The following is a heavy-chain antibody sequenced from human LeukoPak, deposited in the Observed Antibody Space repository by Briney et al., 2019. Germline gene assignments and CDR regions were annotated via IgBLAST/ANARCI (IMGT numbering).Heavy chain of an antibody. D-gene: IGHD7-27*01. CDR3: ARLTTGDYYFDY. J-gene: IGHJ4*02. V-gene: IGHV3-53*01. Sequence: GGSLRLSCAASGFTVSSNYMSRVRQAPGKGLEWVSIIYSGGTTYYADSVKGRFTISRDNSKNTLYLQMNSLRAEDTAAYYCARLTTGDYYFDYWGQGTLVTVSS. CDR2: IYSGGTT. CDR1: GFTVSSNY.